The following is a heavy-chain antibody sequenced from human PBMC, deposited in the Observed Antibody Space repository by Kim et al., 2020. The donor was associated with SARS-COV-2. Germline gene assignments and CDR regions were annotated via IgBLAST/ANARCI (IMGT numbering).Heavy chain of an antibody. CDR3: ARGRVAAAWYYYYYMDV. V-gene: IGHV4-34*01. CDR1: GGSFSGYY. Sequence: SETLSLTCAVYGGSFSGYYWSWIRQPPGKGLEWIGEINHSGSTNYNPSLKSRVTISVDTSKNQFSPKLSSVTAADTAVYYCARGRVAAAWYYYYYMDVWGKGTKVTV. CDR2: INHSGST. J-gene: IGHJ6*03. D-gene: IGHD6-13*01.